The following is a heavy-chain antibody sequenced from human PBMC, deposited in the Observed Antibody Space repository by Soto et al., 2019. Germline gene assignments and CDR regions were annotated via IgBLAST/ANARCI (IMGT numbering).Heavy chain of an antibody. V-gene: IGHV6-1*01. D-gene: IGHD2-21*02. J-gene: IGHJ6*02. CDR3: ARDNAGDSRRHNYYYYYGMDV. CDR2: TYYRSKWYN. CDR1: GDSVSSNSAA. Sequence: PSQTLSLTCAISGDSVSSNSAAWNWIRQSPSRGLEWLGRTYYRSKWYNDYAVSVKSRITINPDTSKNQFSLQLNSVTPEDTAVYYCARDNAGDSRRHNYYYYYGMDVWGQGTTVTVSS.